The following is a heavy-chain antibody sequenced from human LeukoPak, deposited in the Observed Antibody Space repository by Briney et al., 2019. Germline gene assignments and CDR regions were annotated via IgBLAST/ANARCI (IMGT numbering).Heavy chain of an antibody. D-gene: IGHD6-19*01. V-gene: IGHV3-23*01. Sequence: GGSPRLSCAASGFTFSSYAMSWVRQAPGKGLEWVSSISSGASTTYYADSVKGRFTISRDNSKNTLYLQMNSLRAEDTAAYYCAKGGSGWSRDYFDYWGQGTLVTVSS. CDR2: ISSGASTT. J-gene: IGHJ4*02. CDR1: GFTFSSYA. CDR3: AKGGSGWSRDYFDY.